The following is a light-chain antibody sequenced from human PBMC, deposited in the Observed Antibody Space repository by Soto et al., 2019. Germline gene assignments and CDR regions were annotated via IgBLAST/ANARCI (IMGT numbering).Light chain of an antibody. V-gene: IGKV3-20*01. J-gene: IGKJ3*01. Sequence: EIVLTQSPGTLSLSPGERATLSCRASQSVSSSYLAWYQQKPGQAPRLLIYDASRATGIPDRFSGSGSGTDFTLTITRLEHEYFAVYYCQHYGTSALFGPGTKVDI. CDR2: DAS. CDR1: QSVSSSY. CDR3: QHYGTSAL.